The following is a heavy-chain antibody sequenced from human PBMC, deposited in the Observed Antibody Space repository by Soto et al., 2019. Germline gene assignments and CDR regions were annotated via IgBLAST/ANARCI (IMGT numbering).Heavy chain of an antibody. CDR3: ARDNRYGGKTNGPEAYFDY. D-gene: IGHD4-17*01. CDR2: ISAYNGNT. J-gene: IGHJ4*02. CDR1: GYTFTSYG. V-gene: IGHV1-18*04. Sequence: QVQLVQSGAEVKKPGASVKVSCKASGYTFTSYGISWVRQAPGQGLEWMGWISAYNGNTNYAQKLQGRVTMTTETSASTDYMELRSLRSDDTAVDYCARDNRYGGKTNGPEAYFDYWGQGTLVTVSS.